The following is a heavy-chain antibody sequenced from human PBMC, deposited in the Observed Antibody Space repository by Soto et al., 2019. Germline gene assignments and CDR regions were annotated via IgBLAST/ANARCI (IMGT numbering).Heavy chain of an antibody. D-gene: IGHD6-6*01. CDR2: IYYSGST. CDR3: ASTFYSSSSAFDI. Sequence: SETLSLTCTVSGGSISSSSYYWGWIRQPPGKGLEWIGSIYYSGSTYYNPSLKSRVTISVDTSKNQFSLKLSSVTAADTAVYYCASTFYSSSSAFDIWGQGTMVTV. CDR1: GGSISSSSYY. V-gene: IGHV4-39*01. J-gene: IGHJ3*02.